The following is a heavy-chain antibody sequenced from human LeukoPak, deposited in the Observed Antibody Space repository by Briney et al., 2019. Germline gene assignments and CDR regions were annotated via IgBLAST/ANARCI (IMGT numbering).Heavy chain of an antibody. V-gene: IGHV3-21*01. CDR3: ARAAYYDILTGYYNYHYGMDV. CDR1: GFTFSSYS. CDR2: ISSSSSYI. D-gene: IGHD3-9*01. Sequence: PGGSLRLSCAASGFTFSSYSMNWVRQAPGKGLEWVSSISSSSSYIYYADSVKGRFTISRDNAKNSLYLQMNSLRAEDTAVYYCARAAYYDILTGYYNYHYGMDVWGQGTTVTVSS. J-gene: IGHJ6*02.